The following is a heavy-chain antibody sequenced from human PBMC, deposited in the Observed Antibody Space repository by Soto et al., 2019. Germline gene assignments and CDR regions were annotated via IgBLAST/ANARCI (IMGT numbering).Heavy chain of an antibody. V-gene: IGHV4-31*03. J-gene: IGHJ4*02. CDR2: IYYSGST. CDR3: ARAPDSTFLLYEL. D-gene: IGHD2-8*01. CDR1: GGSISSGGYY. Sequence: PSETLSLTCTVSGGSISSGGYYWSWIRQHPGKGLEWIGYIYYSGSTYYNPSLKSRVTISVDTSKNQFSLKLSSVTAADTAVYYCARAPDSTFLLYELWGQGXLVTVYS.